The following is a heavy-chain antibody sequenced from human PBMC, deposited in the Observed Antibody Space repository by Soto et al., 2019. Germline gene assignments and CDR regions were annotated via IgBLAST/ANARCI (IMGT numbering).Heavy chain of an antibody. CDR1: GGTFSSYA. CDR2: IIPIFGTA. V-gene: IGHV1-69*13. CDR3: ARGGGVAIRYFDWLRYFDY. D-gene: IGHD3-9*01. Sequence: SVKVSCKASGGTFSSYAISWVRQAPGQGLEWMGGIIPIFGTANYARKFQGRVTITADESTSTAYMELSSLRSEDTAVYYCARGGGVAIRYFDWLRYFDYWGQGTLVTVSS. J-gene: IGHJ4*02.